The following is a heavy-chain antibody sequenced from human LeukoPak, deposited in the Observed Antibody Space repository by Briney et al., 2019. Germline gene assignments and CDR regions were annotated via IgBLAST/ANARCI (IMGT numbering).Heavy chain of an antibody. D-gene: IGHD3-22*01. CDR1: GFSLSTRGVG. CDR2: IYWNDDK. Sequence: SGPTLVNPTQPLTLTCTFSGFSLSTRGVGVGWIRQPPGKALEGLALIYWNDDKRYSPSLQSRLTITKDTSKNQVVLTMTNMDPVDTATYYCAHRLDRYYDSSGYFDYWGQGTLVTVSS. J-gene: IGHJ4*02. CDR3: AHRLDRYYDSSGYFDY. V-gene: IGHV2-5*01.